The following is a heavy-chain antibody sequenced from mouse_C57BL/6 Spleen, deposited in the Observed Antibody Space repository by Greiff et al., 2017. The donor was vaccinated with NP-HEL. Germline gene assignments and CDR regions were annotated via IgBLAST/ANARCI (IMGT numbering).Heavy chain of an antibody. CDR2: IYPGDGDP. CDR1: GYAFSSSW. J-gene: IGHJ2*01. Sequence: VKLMESGPELVKPGASVKISCKASGYAFSSSWMNWVKQRPGKGLEWIGRIYPGDGDPNYNGKFKGKATLTADKSSSTAYMQLSSLTSEDSAVYFCARSNWEGSDYWGQGTTLTVSS. D-gene: IGHD4-1*02. CDR3: ARSNWEGSDY. V-gene: IGHV1-82*01.